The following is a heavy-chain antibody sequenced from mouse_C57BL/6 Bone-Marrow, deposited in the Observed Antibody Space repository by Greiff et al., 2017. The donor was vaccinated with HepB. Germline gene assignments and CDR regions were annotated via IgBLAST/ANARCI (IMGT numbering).Heavy chain of an antibody. D-gene: IGHD2-13*01. J-gene: IGHJ3*02. CDR3: ARSGDPFGY. Sequence: VKLMESGAELARPGASVKLSCKASGYTFTSYGISWVKQRTGQGLEWIGEIYPRSGNTYYNEKFKGKATLTADKSSSTAYMELRSLTSEDSAVYFCARSGDPFGYWGQGTLVTVSA. V-gene: IGHV1-81*01. CDR2: IYPRSGNT. CDR1: GYTFTSYG.